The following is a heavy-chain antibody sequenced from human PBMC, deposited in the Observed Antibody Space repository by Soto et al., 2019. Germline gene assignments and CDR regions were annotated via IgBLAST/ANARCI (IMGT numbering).Heavy chain of an antibody. J-gene: IGHJ4*02. CDR3: ARVGDGIEVPGRIQYFDH. CDR2: IRQDGSQI. V-gene: IGHV3-7*03. D-gene: IGHD3-10*01. Sequence: GGSLRLSCEASGFTFSDYWMIWVRQAPGRGLGGVANIRQDGSQINSVDSVKGRITISRDNAKNSMFLQMNSLRAEDTALYYCARVGDGIEVPGRIQYFDHWGQGTLVTVSS. CDR1: GFTFSDYW.